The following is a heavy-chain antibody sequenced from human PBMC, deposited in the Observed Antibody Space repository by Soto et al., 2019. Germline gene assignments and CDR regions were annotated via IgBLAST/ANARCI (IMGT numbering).Heavy chain of an antibody. CDR1: GTSVSGANW. V-gene: IGHV4-4*02. J-gene: IGHJ4*02. D-gene: IGHD2-21*01. CDR2: IHSSGNT. Sequence: QVQLQESGPGLVDPLGTLSLTCAVSGTSVSGANWWGWVRQPPGKGLEWIGEIHSSGNTDYNPSHKSLVTISRDMSKNAFSLKLTSVTAADTAVYYCARTGPYSRGNNWGQGTLVTVSS. CDR3: ARTGPYSRGNN.